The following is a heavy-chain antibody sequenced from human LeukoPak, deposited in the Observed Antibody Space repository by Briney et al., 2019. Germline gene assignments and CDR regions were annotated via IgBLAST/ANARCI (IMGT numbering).Heavy chain of an antibody. CDR3: ARSPSGTEDLFDY. V-gene: IGHV3-11*01. Sequence: GGSLRLSCAASGFTFSDYYMSWIRQAPGKGLEWVSYITSSGSTIYHADSVKGRFTISRDNAKNSLYLQMDSLRADDTAVYYCARSPSGTEDLFDYWGQGTLVIVSS. J-gene: IGHJ4*02. D-gene: IGHD3-10*01. CDR1: GFTFSDYY. CDR2: ITSSGSTI.